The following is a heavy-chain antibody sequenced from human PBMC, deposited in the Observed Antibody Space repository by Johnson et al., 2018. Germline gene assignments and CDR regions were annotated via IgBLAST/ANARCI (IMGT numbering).Heavy chain of an antibody. D-gene: IGHD5-24*01. J-gene: IGHJ3*01. CDR1: GFTFSSYG. CDR2: ISYDGSNK. CDR3: AKDFPQSYAFDV. Sequence: QVQLQESGGGVVQPGRSLRLSCAASGFTFSSYGMHWVRPAPGKGLEWVAVISYDGSNKYYADSVKGRFTISRDKSKNTLYLQMNSLRAEDTAVYYWAKDFPQSYAFDVGGQGTMVTVSS. V-gene: IGHV3-30*18.